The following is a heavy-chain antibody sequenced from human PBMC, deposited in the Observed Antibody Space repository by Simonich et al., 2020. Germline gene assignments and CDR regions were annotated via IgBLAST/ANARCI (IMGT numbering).Heavy chain of an antibody. D-gene: IGHD3-3*01. CDR2: IYYSGST. V-gene: IGHV4-59*12. CDR3: ARRTTGITIFGVVTNYWYFDL. CDR1: GGSISSSY. Sequence: ESGPGLVKPSETLSLTCTGSGGSISSSYWSWIRQPPGKGLEWIGYIYYSGSTNYNPSLKSRVTISVDKSKNQFSLKLSSVTAADTAGYYCARRTTGITIFGVVTNYWYFDLWGRGTLVTVSS. J-gene: IGHJ2*01.